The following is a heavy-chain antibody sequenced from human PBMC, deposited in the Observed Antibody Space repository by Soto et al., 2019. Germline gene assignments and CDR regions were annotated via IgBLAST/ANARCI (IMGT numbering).Heavy chain of an antibody. V-gene: IGHV3-33*01. CDR1: GLTVRTYG. CDR2: IWYDGSNK. J-gene: IGHJ6*02. Sequence: QPGGSLRLSCAASGLTVRTYGMHWVRQAPGKGLEWVAVIWYDGSNKYYADSVKGRFTISRDNSENTVCLQMNSLRVEDTAVYYCARDNYGMDVWGLGTTVTVSS. CDR3: ARDNYGMDV.